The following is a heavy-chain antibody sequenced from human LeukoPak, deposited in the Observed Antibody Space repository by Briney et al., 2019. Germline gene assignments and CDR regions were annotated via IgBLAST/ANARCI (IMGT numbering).Heavy chain of an antibody. CDR2: IRYDGSNK. Sequence: GGSLRLSCAASGFTFSGSAMHWVRQAPGKGLEWAAFIRYDGSNKYYADSVKGRFTISRDNSKNTLYLQMNSLRAEDTAVYYCAKDPTPTTVTTYYYMDVWGKGTTVTISS. D-gene: IGHD4-17*01. CDR3: AKDPTPTTVTTYYYMDV. J-gene: IGHJ6*03. V-gene: IGHV3-30*02. CDR1: GFTFSGSA.